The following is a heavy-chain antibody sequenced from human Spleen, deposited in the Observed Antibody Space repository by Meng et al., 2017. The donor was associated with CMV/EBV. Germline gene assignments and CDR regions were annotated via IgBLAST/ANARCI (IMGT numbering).Heavy chain of an antibody. CDR2: INPNSGDA. CDR3: ARDSITIFGVVIRGLLNY. D-gene: IGHD3-3*01. J-gene: IGHJ4*02. CDR1: TFTGYY. V-gene: IGHV1-2*02. Sequence: TFTGYYMHWVRKAPGQGLEWMGWINPNSGDAHYAQKFQGRFTLTRDTSINTAYMELSRLRSDDSAVYYCARDSITIFGVVIRGLLNYWGQGTLVTVSS.